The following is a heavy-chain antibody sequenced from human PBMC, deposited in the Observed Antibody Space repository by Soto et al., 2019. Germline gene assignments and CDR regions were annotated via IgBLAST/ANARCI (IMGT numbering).Heavy chain of an antibody. Sequence: SETLSLTCNVSGGSIYTYYWNWIRQSPGKGLEWIGYISDGGSTYYNPSLKSRVTISVDTSKNQFSLKLSSVTAADTVVYFCARGHYYYGMDVWGQGITVTVSS. CDR2: ISDGGST. J-gene: IGHJ6*02. V-gene: IGHV4-59*12. CDR1: GGSIYTYY. CDR3: ARGHYYYGMDV.